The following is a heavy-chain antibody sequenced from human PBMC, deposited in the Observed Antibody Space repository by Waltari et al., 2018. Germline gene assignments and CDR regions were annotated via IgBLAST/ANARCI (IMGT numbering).Heavy chain of an antibody. Sequence: EVQLVESGGNLVQQGGSLRLSCIASGFPFSTYSMNWVLQATGKGLEWISYITGSSRTIYYTDSVKGRFTVSRDNAKNSLFLQMSSLRVEDTAVYYCARPVAAAGNYGMDVWGQGTTVTVSS. CDR3: ARPVAAAGNYGMDV. J-gene: IGHJ6*02. CDR2: ITGSSRTI. CDR1: GFPFSTYS. D-gene: IGHD6-13*01. V-gene: IGHV3-48*01.